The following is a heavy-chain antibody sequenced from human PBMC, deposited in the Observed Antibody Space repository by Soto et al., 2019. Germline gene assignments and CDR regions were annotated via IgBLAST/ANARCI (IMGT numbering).Heavy chain of an antibody. Sequence: SETLSLTCTFSGGSISSSSYYWGWIRQPPGKGLEWIGYIYHSGSTYYNPSLKSRVTISVDRSKNQFSLKLSSVTAADTAVYYCARDGGRKSSGYSHWGQGTLVTVSS. CDR3: ARDGGRKSSGYSH. J-gene: IGHJ4*02. CDR1: GGSISSSSYY. D-gene: IGHD3-22*01. CDR2: IYHSGST. V-gene: IGHV4-30-2*01.